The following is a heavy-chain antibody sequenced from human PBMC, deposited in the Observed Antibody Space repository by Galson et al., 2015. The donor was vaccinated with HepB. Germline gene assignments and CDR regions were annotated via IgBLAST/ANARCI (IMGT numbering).Heavy chain of an antibody. CDR3: ARTVNWNDVDAFDI. J-gene: IGHJ3*02. D-gene: IGHD1-20*01. CDR1: GFTVSSNY. CDR2: IYSGGST. Sequence: SLRLSCAASGFTVSSNYMSWVRQAPGKGLEWVSVIYSGGSTYYADSVKGRFTISRDNSKNTLYLQMNSLRAEDTAVYYCARTVNWNDVDAFDIWGQGTMVTVSS. V-gene: IGHV3-53*01.